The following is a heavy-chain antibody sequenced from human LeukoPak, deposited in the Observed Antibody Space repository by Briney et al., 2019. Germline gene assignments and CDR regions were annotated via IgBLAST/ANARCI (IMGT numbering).Heavy chain of an antibody. CDR2: IKQDGSEK. D-gene: IGHD3-22*01. CDR1: GFTFSSYW. Sequence: GGSLRLSCAASGFTFSSYWMSWVRQAPAKGLEWVANIKQDGSEKKYVDSVKGRFTISRDNAKNSLYLQMNSLRAEDTAVYFCTRDGLYYYDSSGYRYFDYWGQGTLVTVSS. CDR3: TRDGLYYYDSSGYRYFDY. J-gene: IGHJ4*02. V-gene: IGHV3-7*01.